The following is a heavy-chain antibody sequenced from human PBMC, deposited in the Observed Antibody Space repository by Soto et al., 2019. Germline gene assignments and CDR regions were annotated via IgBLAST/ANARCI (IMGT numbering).Heavy chain of an antibody. CDR3: AKTLYYYDSSGYQ. V-gene: IGHV3-23*01. J-gene: IGHJ4*02. CDR1: GFTFSSYA. Sequence: EVQLLESGGGLVQPGGSLGLSCAASGFTFSSYAMSWVRQAPGKGLEWVSAISGCGGSTYYADSVRGRFTISRDNSKNTLYLQMNSLRAEDTAVYYCAKTLYYYDSSGYQWGQGTLVTVSS. CDR2: ISGCGGST. D-gene: IGHD3-22*01.